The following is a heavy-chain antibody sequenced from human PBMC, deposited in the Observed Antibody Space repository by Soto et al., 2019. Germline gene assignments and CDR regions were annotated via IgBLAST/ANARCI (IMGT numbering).Heavy chain of an antibody. CDR3: AHAYGGRSLY. CDR2: IYWDDSK. Sequence: QITLKESGPTLVKPTQTLTLTCTFSGFSLTTDRVGVGWIRQPPGEALEWLAVIYWDDSKTYRPSLESRLTSTTDTSKDQVALTMTNMDSLDTVTYYCAHAYGGRSLYWGQGTLVTVSS. D-gene: IGHD1-26*01. V-gene: IGHV2-5*02. J-gene: IGHJ4*02. CDR1: GFSLTTDRVG.